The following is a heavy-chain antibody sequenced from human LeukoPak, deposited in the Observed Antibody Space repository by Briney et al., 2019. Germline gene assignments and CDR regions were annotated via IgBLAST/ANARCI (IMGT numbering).Heavy chain of an antibody. CDR1: GGSISSGGYY. CDR2: IYYSGST. J-gene: IGHJ4*02. Sequence: SETLSLTCTVSGGSISSGGYYWSWIRQHPGKGLEWIGYIYYSGSTYYNPSLKSRVTISVDTSKNQFSLKLSSVTAADTAVYYCARFCGSGSNFDYWGQGTLVTVSS. CDR3: ARFCGSGSNFDY. V-gene: IGHV4-31*03. D-gene: IGHD3-10*01.